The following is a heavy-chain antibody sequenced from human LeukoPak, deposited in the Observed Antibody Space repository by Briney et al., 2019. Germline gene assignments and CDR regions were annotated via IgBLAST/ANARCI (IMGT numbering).Heavy chain of an antibody. CDR3: ARRREYHTFDY. D-gene: IGHD2-2*01. V-gene: IGHV4-39*01. CDR2: SHYSRSP. Sequence: SETLPLTCTVSGGSVSDSGYYWGWFRQTPGMALEWIGTSHYSRSPYYNPSLKSRLTTSVDAAKNEFSLNLRSVTASDTAVYYCARRREYHTFDYWGQGTLVTVSS. J-gene: IGHJ4*02. CDR1: GGSVSDSGYY.